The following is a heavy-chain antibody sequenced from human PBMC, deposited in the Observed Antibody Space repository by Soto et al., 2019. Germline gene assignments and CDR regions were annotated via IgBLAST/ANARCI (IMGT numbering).Heavy chain of an antibody. CDR1: GGSISKSNYF. V-gene: IGHV4-39*01. D-gene: IGHD2-21*01. CDR3: ARLGWGDGDSDY. J-gene: IGHJ4*02. CDR2: ILYTGST. Sequence: PSETLSLTCTVSGGSISKSNYFWGWIRQPPGKGLEWIGSILYTGSTTYNSSLQSRVTISVDTSKNQFSLKLTSVTAADTAVYFCARLGWGDGDSDYWGQGTLVTVSS.